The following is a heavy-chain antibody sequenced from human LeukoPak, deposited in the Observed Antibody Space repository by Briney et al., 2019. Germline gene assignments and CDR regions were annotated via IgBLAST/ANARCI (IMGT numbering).Heavy chain of an antibody. CDR2: INHSGST. CDR1: GFTFNIYT. V-gene: IGHV4-34*01. CDR3: ARSGYCSSATCYTRDDAFDI. Sequence: PGGSLRLSCAASGFTFNIYTMTWIRQSPGKGLEWIGEINHSGSTDYNPSLRSRVTISVDTSKNQFSLKLSSVTAADTAVYYCARSGYCSSATCYTRDDAFDIWGQGTMVTVSS. D-gene: IGHD2-2*02. J-gene: IGHJ3*02.